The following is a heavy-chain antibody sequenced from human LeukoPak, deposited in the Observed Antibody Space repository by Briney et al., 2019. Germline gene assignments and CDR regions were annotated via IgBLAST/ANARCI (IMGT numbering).Heavy chain of an antibody. V-gene: IGHV1-2*02. D-gene: IGHD5-24*01. CDR1: GYSFTDYH. Sequence: ASVKVSCKASGYSFTDYHMYWVRQAPGQGLEWMGCINLNNGGTNFAQKFQGRVTMTRDVSISTAYMELSSLRSDDTAVYYCARGEGYNPNRYPNDYWGQGTLVTVSS. CDR3: ARGEGYNPNRYPNDY. J-gene: IGHJ4*02. CDR2: INLNNGGT.